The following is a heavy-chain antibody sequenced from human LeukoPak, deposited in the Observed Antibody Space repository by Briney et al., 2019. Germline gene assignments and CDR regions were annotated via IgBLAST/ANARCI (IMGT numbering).Heavy chain of an antibody. CDR1: GYTFTSYG. CDR3: ARSPSASAEIDY. Sequence: ASVKVSCKASGYTFTSYGISWVRQAPGQGLEWMGWINPNSGGTNYAQKFQGRVTMTRDTSISTAYMELSRLRSDDTAVYYCARSPSASAEIDYWGQGTLVTVSS. V-gene: IGHV1-2*02. CDR2: INPNSGGT. J-gene: IGHJ4*02. D-gene: IGHD3-3*01.